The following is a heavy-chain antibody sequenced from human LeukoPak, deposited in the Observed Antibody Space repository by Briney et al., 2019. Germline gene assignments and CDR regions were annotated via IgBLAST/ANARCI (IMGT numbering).Heavy chain of an antibody. CDR2: IIPIFGTA. CDR3: ARERGEDAFDI. Sequence: SVKVSCKASGDTFSSYSISWVRQAPGQGLEWMGGIIPIFGTANYAQKFQGRVTITTDESTSTAYMELSSLRSEDTAVYYCARERGEDAFDIWGQGTMVTVSS. D-gene: IGHD3-10*01. J-gene: IGHJ3*02. V-gene: IGHV1-69*05. CDR1: GDTFSSYS.